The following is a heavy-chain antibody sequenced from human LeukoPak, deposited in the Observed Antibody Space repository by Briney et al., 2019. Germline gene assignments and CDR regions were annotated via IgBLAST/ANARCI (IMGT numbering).Heavy chain of an antibody. V-gene: IGHV1-18*01. J-gene: IGHJ4*02. CDR2: TSGSNGNA. CDR1: GSSFTNYG. Sequence: ASVKVSCKASGSSFTNYGISWVRQAPGQGLEWIGETSGSNGNANCAQILQGRVSLTTDTSTSTAYMELRSLRSDDTAIYYCARAGAVLTTHFNGWGQGTLVVVSS. D-gene: IGHD4-11*01. CDR3: ARAGAVLTTHFNG.